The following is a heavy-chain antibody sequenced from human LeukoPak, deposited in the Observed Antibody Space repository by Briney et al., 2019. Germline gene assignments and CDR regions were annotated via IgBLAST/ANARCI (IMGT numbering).Heavy chain of an antibody. V-gene: IGHV4-34*01. CDR1: GGSFSGYY. D-gene: IGHD2-15*01. Sequence: PSETLSLTCAVYGGSFSGYYWSWIRQPPGKGLEWIGEINHSGSTNYNPSLKSRVTISVDTSKNQFSLKLSSVTAADTAVYYCARPRYPYCSGGSCSSGYFDYWGQGTLVTVSS. J-gene: IGHJ4*02. CDR3: ARPRYPYCSGGSCSSGYFDY. CDR2: INHSGST.